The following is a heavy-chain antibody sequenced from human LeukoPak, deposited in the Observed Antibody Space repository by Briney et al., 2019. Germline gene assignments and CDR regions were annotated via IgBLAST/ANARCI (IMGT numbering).Heavy chain of an antibody. CDR1: GSTFTSYD. D-gene: IGHD2/OR15-2a*01. J-gene: IGHJ5*02. CDR2: MNPNSGNT. CDR3: ARETYYHGNNCFDP. V-gene: IGHV1-8*01. Sequence: ASVKVSSKASGSTFTSYDINWVRHATGQGLEWRGWMNPNSGNTGYAQKFQGRVTMTRNTSISTASMELSSLRSEDTAVYYCARETYYHGNNCFDPWGQGTLVTVSS.